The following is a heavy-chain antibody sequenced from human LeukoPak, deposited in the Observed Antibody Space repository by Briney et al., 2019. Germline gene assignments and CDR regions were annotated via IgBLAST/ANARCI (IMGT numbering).Heavy chain of an antibody. J-gene: IGHJ6*02. CDR1: GGSISTYY. V-gene: IGHV4-4*07. Sequence: SETLSLTCTVSGGSISTYYWSWIRQPAGKGLEWIGRIYTSGYTNYNPSLKSRVTLSVDTSKNQFSLKLSSVTAADTAVYYCARDRVESSGYYYYYGMDVWAQGTTVTVSS. CDR2: IYTSGYT. CDR3: ARDRVESSGYYYYYGMDV. D-gene: IGHD3-22*01.